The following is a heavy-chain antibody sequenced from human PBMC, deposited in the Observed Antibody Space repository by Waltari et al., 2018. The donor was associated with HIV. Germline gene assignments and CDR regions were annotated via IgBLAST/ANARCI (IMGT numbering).Heavy chain of an antibody. CDR1: GPSISSRRYY. V-gene: IGHV4-39*01. J-gene: IGHJ5*01. Sequence: QLLLQESGPGLVRPSETLSLTCTVTGPSISSRRYYWGWVRQPPGKGLEWIVSTMYSGSTYNNPSLKSRVAISVDTSRNQFSLNLTSVTAADTALYYCVRHDGTSYYFGSDMNPRPFSFWFASWGQGILVTVSS. D-gene: IGHD3-10*01. CDR3: VRHDGTSYYFGSDMNPRPFSFWFAS. CDR2: TMYSGST.